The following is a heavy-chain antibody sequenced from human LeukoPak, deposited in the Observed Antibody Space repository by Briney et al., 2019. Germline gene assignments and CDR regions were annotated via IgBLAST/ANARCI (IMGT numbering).Heavy chain of an antibody. V-gene: IGHV3-74*01. Sequence: GPLRLSCAASGFTFSSYWMHWVRQAPGKGLVWVSRINSDGSSTTYADSVKGRFTISRDNAKNTLYLQMNSLRAEDTAVYYCARLYGGYGDYYFDYWGQGTLVTVFS. D-gene: IGHD4-17*01. CDR3: ARLYGGYGDYYFDY. J-gene: IGHJ4*02. CDR2: INSDGSST. CDR1: GFTFSSYW.